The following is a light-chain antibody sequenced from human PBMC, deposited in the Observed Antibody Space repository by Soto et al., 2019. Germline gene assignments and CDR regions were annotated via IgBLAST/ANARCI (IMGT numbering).Light chain of an antibody. CDR3: QQYGSSPRIT. CDR2: GAS. CDR1: QSVSNNY. V-gene: IGKV3-20*01. J-gene: IGKJ4*01. Sequence: EIVLTQSPGTLSLSPGERATLSCRASQSVSNNYLAWYQQKPGQAPRLLIYGASSRAAGIPDRFSGSRSGTDFTLTTNRLEPEDFAVYYCQQYGSSPRITFGGGTKVDIK.